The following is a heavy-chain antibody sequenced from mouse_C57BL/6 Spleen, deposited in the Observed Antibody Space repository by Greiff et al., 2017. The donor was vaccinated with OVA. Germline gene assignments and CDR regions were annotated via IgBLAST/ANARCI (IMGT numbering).Heavy chain of an antibody. V-gene: IGHV1-50*01. CDR2: IDPSDSYT. CDR3: ARGDDGYLYYFGY. D-gene: IGHD2-3*01. CDR1: GYTFTSYW. J-gene: IGHJ2*01. Sequence: QVQLQQPGAELVKPGGSVKLSCKASGYTFTSYWMQWVKQRPGRGLEWIGEIDPSDSYTNYNQKFKSKATLTVDTSSSTAYMQLSSLTSEDSAVYYCARGDDGYLYYFGYWGQGTTLTVSS.